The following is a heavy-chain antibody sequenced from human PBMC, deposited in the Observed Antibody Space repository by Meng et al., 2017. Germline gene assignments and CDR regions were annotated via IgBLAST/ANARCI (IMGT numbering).Heavy chain of an antibody. J-gene: IGHJ4*02. CDR1: GFTFSDYY. CDR3: ASGVYSSGWED. D-gene: IGHD6-19*01. V-gene: IGHV3-11*01. Sequence: VMLVELGGGLDKPGGSLRLFLAASGFTFSDYYMGWIRPAQGKGLGWVSYISSSGSTIYYADSVKGRFTTSRDNAKNSLYLQMNSLRAEDTAVYYCASGVYSSGWEDWGQGTLVTVSS. CDR2: ISSSGSTI.